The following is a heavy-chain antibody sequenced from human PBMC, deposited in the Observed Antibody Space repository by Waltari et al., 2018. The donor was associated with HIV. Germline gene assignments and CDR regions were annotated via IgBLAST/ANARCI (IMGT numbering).Heavy chain of an antibody. V-gene: IGHV3-30*02. J-gene: IGHJ4*02. CDR2: IQYDGNDK. CDR1: GFSFNTYG. Sequence: QVQLVESGGGVVQPGGSLRLSCAASGFSFNTYGMHWVRQAPGKGLEWVAFIQYDGNDKFYADSVKGRFTISSDNSRNTLYLQMNSLRADDTAIYYCAKDEQLVPFDFWGQGTLVTVSS. D-gene: IGHD6-6*01. CDR3: AKDEQLVPFDF.